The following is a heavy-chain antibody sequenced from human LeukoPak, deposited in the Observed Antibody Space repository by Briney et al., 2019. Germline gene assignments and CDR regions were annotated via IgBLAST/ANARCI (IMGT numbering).Heavy chain of an antibody. Sequence: SETLSLTCTVSGGSISSYYWSWIRQPAGKGLEWIGRIYTSGSTNYNPSPKSRVTMSVDTSKNQFSLKLSSVAAADTAVYYCARAYSGSYPYYYHGMDVWGQGTTVTVSS. CDR3: ARAYSGSYPYYYHGMDV. V-gene: IGHV4-4*07. J-gene: IGHJ6*02. CDR2: IYTSGST. CDR1: GGSISSYY. D-gene: IGHD3-10*01.